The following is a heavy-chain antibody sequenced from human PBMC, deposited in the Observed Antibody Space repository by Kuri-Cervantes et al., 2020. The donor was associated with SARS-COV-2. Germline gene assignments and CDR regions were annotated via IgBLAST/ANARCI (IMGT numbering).Heavy chain of an antibody. D-gene: IGHD1-26*01. CDR3: ARGKKAIVGATGAIDP. Sequence: SVKVSCKASGGTFSSYTISWVRQAPGQGLEWMGSIIPVFGTAFYAQKFRDRVTLTADESTRTAYMDLSSLRSEDTAMYYCARGKKAIVGATGAIDPWGQGTLVTVSS. CDR1: GGTFSSYT. J-gene: IGHJ5*02. CDR2: IIPVFGTA. V-gene: IGHV1-69*13.